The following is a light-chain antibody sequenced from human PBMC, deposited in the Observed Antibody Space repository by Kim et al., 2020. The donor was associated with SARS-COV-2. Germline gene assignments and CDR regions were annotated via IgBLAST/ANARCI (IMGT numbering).Light chain of an antibody. CDR2: DVS. J-gene: IGLJ1*01. Sequence: QSVTISCTGTSSYVGNYNDVSWYQQHPGKAPKLIIYDVSKRPSGVPDRFSGSKSGNTASLIISGLQAEDEADYYCCSYAGIYTYVFGTGTKVTVL. CDR3: CSYAGIYTYV. V-gene: IGLV2-11*01. CDR1: SSYVGNYND.